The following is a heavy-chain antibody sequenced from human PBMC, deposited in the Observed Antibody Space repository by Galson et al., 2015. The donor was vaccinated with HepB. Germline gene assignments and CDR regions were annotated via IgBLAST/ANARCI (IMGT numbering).Heavy chain of an antibody. Sequence: SLRLSCAASGFTFTGYAMNWVRQPPGRGLEWISSISSGGSYIYYADSLKGRFTISRDNARNSLFLQLNSLRAEDAAVYYCTRGFPYYDNELNDYWGQGTLVTVSS. CDR2: ISSGGSYI. CDR1: GFTFTGYA. D-gene: IGHD3-22*01. CDR3: TRGFPYYDNELNDY. J-gene: IGHJ4*02. V-gene: IGHV3-21*01.